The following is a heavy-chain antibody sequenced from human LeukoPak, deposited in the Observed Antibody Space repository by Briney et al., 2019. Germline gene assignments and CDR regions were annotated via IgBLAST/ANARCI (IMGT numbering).Heavy chain of an antibody. CDR1: GFTFSSYS. D-gene: IGHD6-13*01. Sequence: TGGSLRLSCAASGFTFSSYSMNWVRQAPGKGLEWVSSISSSSSYIYYADSVKGRFTISRDNAKNSLYLQMNSLRAEDTAVYYCARVGTGIAAAGDDYWGQGTLVTVSS. V-gene: IGHV3-21*01. J-gene: IGHJ4*02. CDR2: ISSSSSYI. CDR3: ARVGTGIAAAGDDY.